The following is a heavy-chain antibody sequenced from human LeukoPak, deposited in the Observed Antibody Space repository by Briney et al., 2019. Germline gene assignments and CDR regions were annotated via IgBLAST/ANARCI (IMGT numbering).Heavy chain of an antibody. Sequence: GESLRLSCATSGFTFKNYWMSWLRQGPGKGLVWVSRIRYDGSSATYAESVRGRFTISRDNARNTLYLQMNSLRVNDTGGYYCAKSDWFDPCGRGILVTVSS. J-gene: IGHJ5*02. CDR1: GFTFKNYW. CDR3: AKSDWFDP. CDR2: IRYDGSSA. V-gene: IGHV3-74*01.